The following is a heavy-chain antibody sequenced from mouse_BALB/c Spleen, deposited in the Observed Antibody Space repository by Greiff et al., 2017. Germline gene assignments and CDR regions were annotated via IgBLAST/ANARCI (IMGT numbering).Heavy chain of an antibody. CDR2: IDPANGNT. J-gene: IGHJ4*01. Sequence: VQLQQSGAELVKPGASVKLSCTASGFNIKDTYMHWVKQRPEQGLEWIGRIDPANGNTKYDPKFQGKATITADTSSNTAYLQLSSLTSEDTAVYYCAAMPLIGAMDDWGQGTSVTVAS. V-gene: IGHV14-3*02. D-gene: IGHD6-1*01. CDR1: GFNIKDTY. CDR3: AAMPLIGAMDD.